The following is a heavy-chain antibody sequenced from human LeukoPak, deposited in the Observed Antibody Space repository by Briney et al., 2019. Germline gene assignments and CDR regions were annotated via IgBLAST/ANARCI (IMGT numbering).Heavy chain of an antibody. CDR2: VYSSGST. D-gene: IGHD3-9*01. V-gene: IGHV3-53*01. Sequence: GGSLRLSCAASTFIVSSSDMTWVRQTPGKGLEWVSVVYSSGSTFYADSVKGRFTISRDNSRNTLYLQMNSLRAEDTAVYYCARGRNYFPIDYWGQGTLVTVSS. CDR1: TFIVSSSD. CDR3: ARGRNYFPIDY. J-gene: IGHJ4*02.